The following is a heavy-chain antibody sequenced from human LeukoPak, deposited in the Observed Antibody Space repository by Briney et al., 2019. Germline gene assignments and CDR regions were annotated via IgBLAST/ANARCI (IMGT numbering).Heavy chain of an antibody. D-gene: IGHD3-16*01. J-gene: IGHJ3*02. Sequence: GASVKVSCKASGYTFTTYAMNWVRQAPGQGLEWMGWISAYNGNTNYAQKFQGRVTMTTDTSTSTAIMELRSLRSDDTAVYYCARDSGITNMFGGGRGSALEEPNDVFDMWGQGTMVIVSS. CDR1: GYTFTTYA. CDR2: ISAYNGNT. CDR3: ARDSGITNMFGGGRGSALEEPNDVFDM. V-gene: IGHV1-18*01.